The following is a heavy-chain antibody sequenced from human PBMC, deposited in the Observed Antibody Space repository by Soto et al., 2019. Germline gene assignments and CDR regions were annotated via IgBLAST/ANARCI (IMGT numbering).Heavy chain of an antibody. Sequence: QVQLVQSGAEVKKPGSSVKVSCKASGGTFSSYAISWVRQAPGQGLEWMGGIIPIFGTANYAQKFQGRVTLTADESTSTAYMELSSLRSEDTAGYYCARDETFGGAQYYWGQGTLVTVSS. CDR3: ARDETFGGAQYY. D-gene: IGHD3-16*01. J-gene: IGHJ4*02. CDR2: IIPIFGTA. CDR1: GGTFSSYA. V-gene: IGHV1-69*12.